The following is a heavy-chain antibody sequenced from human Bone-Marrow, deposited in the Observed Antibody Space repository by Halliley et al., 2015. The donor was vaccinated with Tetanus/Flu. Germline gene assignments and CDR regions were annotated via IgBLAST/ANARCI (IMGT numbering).Heavy chain of an antibody. D-gene: IGHD6-6*01. CDR1: GHSISSGSYY. CDR3: ARGGPTNRRARAHDY. CDR2: IYFSGST. V-gene: IGHV4-39*07. J-gene: IGHJ4*02. Sequence: TLSLTCTVSGHSISSGSYYWGWIRQPPGKGLEWIGIIYFSGSTYYNSSLKSRATLSVDTSKNQLSLNLRSVTAADTAVYYCARGGPTNRRARAHDYLGQGTLVTVSS.